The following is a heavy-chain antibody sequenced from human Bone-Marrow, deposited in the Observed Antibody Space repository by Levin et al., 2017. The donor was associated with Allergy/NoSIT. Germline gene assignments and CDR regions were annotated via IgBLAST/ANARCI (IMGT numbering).Heavy chain of an antibody. Sequence: GESLISCAASGFTVSSTYMSWVRQAPGKGLECVSVINSGGITYYADSVKGRFTISRDNSKNTLYLQVNSLRAEDTAVYYCARASGWGNYYDYWGQGTLVTVSS. CDR1: GFTVSSTY. V-gene: IGHV3-53*01. D-gene: IGHD3-16*01. CDR2: INSGGIT. CDR3: ARASGWGNYYDY. J-gene: IGHJ4*02.